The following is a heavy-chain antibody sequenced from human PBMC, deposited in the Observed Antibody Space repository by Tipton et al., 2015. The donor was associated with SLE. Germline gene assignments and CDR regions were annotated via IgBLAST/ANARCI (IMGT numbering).Heavy chain of an antibody. V-gene: IGHV4-59*11. D-gene: IGHD3-22*01. J-gene: IGHJ4*02. Sequence: TLSLTCTVSVGSISSHYWSWIRQPPGKGLEWIGYIYYSGSTNYNPSLKSRVTISVDTSKKKFSLKLNSVTAADTAVYYCARDDTDGESSGIPGDYWGQGTLVTVSS. CDR2: IYYSGST. CDR3: ARDDTDGESSGIPGDY. CDR1: VGSISSHY.